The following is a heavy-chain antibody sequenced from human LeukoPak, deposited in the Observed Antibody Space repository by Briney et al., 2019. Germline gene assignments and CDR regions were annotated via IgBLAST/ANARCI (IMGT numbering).Heavy chain of an antibody. V-gene: IGHV4-34*01. CDR2: INHSGST. CDR3: ARRLDTRYSGSYNRYFQH. J-gene: IGHJ1*01. D-gene: IGHD1-26*01. CDR1: GGSFSGYY. Sequence: SETLSLTCAVYGGSFSGYYWSWIRQPPGKGLEWIGEINHSGSTNYNPSLKSRVTISVDTSKNQFSLKLSSVTAADTAVYYCARRLDTRYSGSYNRYFQHWGQGTLVTVSS.